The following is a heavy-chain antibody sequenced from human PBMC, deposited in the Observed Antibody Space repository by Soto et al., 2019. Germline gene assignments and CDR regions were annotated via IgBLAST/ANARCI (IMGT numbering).Heavy chain of an antibody. CDR1: GGTFSSYA. CDR2: VILMFGTA. V-gene: IGHV1-69*01. J-gene: IGHJ4*02. D-gene: IGHD5-18*01. CDR3: ASGYSYSYNF. Sequence: QVQLVQPGAEVKKPGSSVKVSCKASGGTFSSYAISWVRQAPGQGLEWMGGVILMFGTANYAQKFQDRVTITADASTNTAYMQLTSLRSEDTAVYYCASGYSYSYNFSGQGSLVNVSS.